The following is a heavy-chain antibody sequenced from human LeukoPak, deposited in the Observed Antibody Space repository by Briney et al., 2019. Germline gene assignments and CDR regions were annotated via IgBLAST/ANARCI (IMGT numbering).Heavy chain of an antibody. CDR1: GGTFSSYA. Sequence: GASVKVSCKASGGTFSSYAISWVRQAPGQGLEWMGGIIPIFGTANYAQKFQGRVTITADESTSTAYMELSSLRSEDTAVYCCANRVGYSAGYFDYWGQGTLVTVSS. V-gene: IGHV1-69*13. J-gene: IGHJ4*02. D-gene: IGHD5-12*01. CDR3: ANRVGYSAGYFDY. CDR2: IIPIFGTA.